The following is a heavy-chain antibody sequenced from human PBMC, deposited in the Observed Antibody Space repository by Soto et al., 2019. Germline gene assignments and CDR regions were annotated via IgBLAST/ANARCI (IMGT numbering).Heavy chain of an antibody. Sequence: PGESLKISCKGSGYSFTSYWIGWVRQMPGKGLEWMGIIYPGDSDTRYSPSFQGQVTISADKSISTAYLQWSSLKASDTAMYYCARLVQGLAYSGYDFYYGMDVWGQGTTVTVSS. CDR2: IYPGDSDT. J-gene: IGHJ6*02. D-gene: IGHD5-12*01. CDR3: ARLVQGLAYSGYDFYYGMDV. V-gene: IGHV5-51*01. CDR1: GYSFTSYW.